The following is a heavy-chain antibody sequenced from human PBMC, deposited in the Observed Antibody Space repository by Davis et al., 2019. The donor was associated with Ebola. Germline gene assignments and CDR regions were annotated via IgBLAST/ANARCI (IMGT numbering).Heavy chain of an antibody. CDR3: ARAPTWSQINYYCFDY. V-gene: IGHV1-46*01. Sequence: ASVKVSCKASGYTFTSYYMHWVRQAPGQGLEWVGMINPSGGSTVYAQEFKGRVTVTRNTSISTAYMELSSLRSEDTAVYYCARAPTWSQINYYCFDYWGQGALVTVSS. J-gene: IGHJ4*02. CDR2: INPSGGST. D-gene: IGHD3-10*01. CDR1: GYTFTSYY.